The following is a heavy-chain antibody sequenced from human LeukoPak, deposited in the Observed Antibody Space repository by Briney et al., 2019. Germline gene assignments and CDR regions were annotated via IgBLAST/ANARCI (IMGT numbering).Heavy chain of an antibody. CDR1: GYTFTGYY. J-gene: IGHJ4*02. D-gene: IGHD4-17*01. Sequence: ASVKVSCRASGYTFTGYYIQWVRQAPGQGLEWMGWISSNSGGTHYAQKFQGRVTMTRDTSINTSYMELTRLTSDDTAVYYCARDKDGDYGIDFDYWGQGTLVTVSS. CDR3: ARDKDGDYGIDFDY. V-gene: IGHV1-2*02. CDR2: ISSNSGGT.